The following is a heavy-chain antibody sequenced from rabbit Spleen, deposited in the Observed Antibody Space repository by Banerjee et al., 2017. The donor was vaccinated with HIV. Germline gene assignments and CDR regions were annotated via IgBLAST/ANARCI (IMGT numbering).Heavy chain of an antibody. CDR1: GVSFNDKDV. CDR2: INMVTGKS. V-gene: IGHV1S45*01. Sequence: QEQLEESGGGLVKPEGSLTLTCKASGVSFNDKDVMCWVRQAPGKGLEWITCINMVTGKSVYASWAKGRFIISRTSSTKVTLQMTSLTAVDTATYFCASANGGDYGHVTFNLWGPGTLGTVS. D-gene: IGHD2-1*01. J-gene: IGHJ4*01. CDR3: ASANGGDYGHVTFNL.